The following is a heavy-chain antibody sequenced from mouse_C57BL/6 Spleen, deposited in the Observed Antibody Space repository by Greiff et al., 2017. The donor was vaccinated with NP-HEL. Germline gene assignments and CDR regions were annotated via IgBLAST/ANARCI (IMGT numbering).Heavy chain of an antibody. CDR1: GYTFTDYY. D-gene: IGHD2-3*01. Sequence: EVQLQQSGPELVKPGASVKISCKASGYTFTDYYMNWVKQSHGKSLEWIGDINPNNGGTSYNQKFKGKATLTVDKSSSTAYMELRSLTSEDSAVYYCARREDGPLFAYWGQGTLVTVSA. J-gene: IGHJ3*01. CDR2: INPNNGGT. CDR3: ARREDGPLFAY. V-gene: IGHV1-26*01.